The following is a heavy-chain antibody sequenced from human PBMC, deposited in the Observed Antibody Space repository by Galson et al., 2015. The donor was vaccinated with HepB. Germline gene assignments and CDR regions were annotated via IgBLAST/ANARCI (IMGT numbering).Heavy chain of an antibody. CDR3: ASFVVVVPAAIQLKAFDI. V-gene: IGHV1-46*01. J-gene: IGHJ3*02. CDR2: INPSGGST. D-gene: IGHD2-2*01. Sequence: SVKVSCKASGYTFTSYYMHWVRQAPGQGLEWMGIINPSGGSTSYAQKFQGRVTITRDTSASTAYMELSSLRSEDTAVYYCASFVVVVPAAIQLKAFDIWGQGTMVTVSS. CDR1: GYTFTSYY.